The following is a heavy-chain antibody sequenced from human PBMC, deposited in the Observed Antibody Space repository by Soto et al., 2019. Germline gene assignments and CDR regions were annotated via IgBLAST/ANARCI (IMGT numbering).Heavy chain of an antibody. CDR2: ISGSGGST. CDR1: GFTFSSYA. J-gene: IGHJ4*02. CDR3: AKDRYYDSSGYWYY. V-gene: IGHV3-23*01. D-gene: IGHD3-22*01. Sequence: EVQLLESGGGLVQPGGSLRLSCAASGFTFSSYAMRCVLQAPGKGLEWVSAISGSGGSTYYADSVKGRFTISRDNPTNRLYLQMNSLTAADTAVYYCAKDRYYDSSGYWYYWGQGTLVAVAS.